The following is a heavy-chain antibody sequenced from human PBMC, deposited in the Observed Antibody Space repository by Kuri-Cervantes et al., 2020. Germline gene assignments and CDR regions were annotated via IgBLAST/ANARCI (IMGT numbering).Heavy chain of an antibody. J-gene: IGHJ6*03. D-gene: IGHD1-1*01. CDR3: AREYRYYYYYMDV. V-gene: IGHV3-23*01. CDR2: IIGTGANT. Sequence: GESLKISCAASGFTFSSYAMSWVRQAPGKGLDWISTIIGTGANTYYAHSVKGRFTISRDNSKNTLYLQMNSLRAEDTAVYYCAREYRYYYYYMDVWGKGTTVTVSS. CDR1: GFTFSSYA.